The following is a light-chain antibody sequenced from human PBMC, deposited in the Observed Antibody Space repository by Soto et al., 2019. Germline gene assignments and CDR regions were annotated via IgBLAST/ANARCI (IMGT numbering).Light chain of an antibody. J-gene: IGKJ1*01. Sequence: EIVLTQSPGTLSLSPGDRAALSCRASQSVSGSSLAWYQQKPGQAPRLLIYGASSRATGIPDRFSGSGSGTDFSLTISRLEPEDFAVYYWQQYGSSPLTFGQGTKVEIK. V-gene: IGKV3-20*01. CDR3: QQYGSSPLT. CDR1: QSVSGSS. CDR2: GAS.